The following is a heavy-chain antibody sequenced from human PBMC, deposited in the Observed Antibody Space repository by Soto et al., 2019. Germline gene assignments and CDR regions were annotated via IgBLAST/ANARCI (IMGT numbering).Heavy chain of an antibody. V-gene: IGHV1-2*06. CDR3: AKDQYYYDTSGPDY. J-gene: IGHJ4*02. CDR1: GYTFTGYY. D-gene: IGHD3-22*01. Sequence: ASVKVSCKASGYTFTGYYMHWVRQAPGQGLEWMGRINTNTGATNYAQKFQGRVTMTSDTSISTAYMELSRLRSDDTAVYYCAKDQYYYDTSGPDYWGQGTLVTVSS. CDR2: INTNTGAT.